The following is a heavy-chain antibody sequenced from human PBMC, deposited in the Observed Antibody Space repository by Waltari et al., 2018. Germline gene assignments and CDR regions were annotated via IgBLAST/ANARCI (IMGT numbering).Heavy chain of an antibody. V-gene: IGHV1-18*04. CDR2: IGPSNGAT. J-gene: IGHJ6*02. D-gene: IGHD6-19*01. Sequence: QAQLVQSGPEVKKPGASVRLSCKASGYWFTNYGIGWVRQAPGQGLEWMGWIGPSNGATNYAQNLQGRVTVTADTSTGTAHMDLRSLKSEDTAVYYCVRESSGWFAMDVWGQGTTVTVSS. CDR3: VRESSGWFAMDV. CDR1: GYWFTNYG.